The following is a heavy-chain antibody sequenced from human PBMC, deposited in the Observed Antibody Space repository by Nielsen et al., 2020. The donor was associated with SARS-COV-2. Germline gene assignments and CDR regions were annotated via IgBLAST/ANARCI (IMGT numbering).Heavy chain of an antibody. V-gene: IGHV1-18*04. CDR2: ISGHNGGT. J-gene: IGHJ5*02. CDR1: GYTFTNYG. Sequence: ASVKVSCKASGYTFTNYGISWVRQAPGQGLEWLGWISGHNGGTYYAQKVQDRLTLTADSSTSTAFLELTSLTSDDTAVYYCARYSTGWFSGLYWFDPWGQGTLVTVST. D-gene: IGHD2-2*01. CDR3: ARYSTGWFSGLYWFDP.